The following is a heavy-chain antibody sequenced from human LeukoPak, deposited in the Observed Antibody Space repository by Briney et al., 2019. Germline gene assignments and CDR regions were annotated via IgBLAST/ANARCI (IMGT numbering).Heavy chain of an antibody. V-gene: IGHV4-34*01. D-gene: IGHD2-15*01. CDR1: GGSFSGYY. Sequence: SETLSLTCAVYGGSFSGYYWSWIRQPPGKGLEWIGEINYSGSTNYNPSLKSRVTISVDTCKNQFSLKLSSVTAADMAVYYCARGDGYCSGCSCDFRRARNAFDIWGQGTMVTVSS. J-gene: IGHJ3*02. CDR2: INYSGST. CDR3: ARGDGYCSGCSCDFRRARNAFDI.